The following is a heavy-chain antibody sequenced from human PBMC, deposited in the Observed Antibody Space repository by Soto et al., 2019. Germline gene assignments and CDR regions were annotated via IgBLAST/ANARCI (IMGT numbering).Heavy chain of an antibody. V-gene: IGHV3-21*01. CDR2: ISRGIDYI. CDR3: AKDSGCVNNACAYDP. D-gene: IGHD1-20*01. Sequence: EVHLVESGGGLVKPGGSLRLTCAGSGFSFSDYTMNWVRQAPGKVLEWVSSISRGIDYIFYVDTVKVRFTISRDNARNSLYLQMSGLRAEDTAVYYCAKDSGCVNNACAYDPWGQGTLVSVSS. CDR1: GFSFSDYT. J-gene: IGHJ5*02.